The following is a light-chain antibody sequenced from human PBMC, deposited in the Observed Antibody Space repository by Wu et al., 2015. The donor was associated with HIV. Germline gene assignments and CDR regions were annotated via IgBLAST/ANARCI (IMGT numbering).Light chain of an antibody. V-gene: IGKV1-27*01. CDR3: QQYKSAPWT. J-gene: IGKJ1*01. CDR2: DAS. Sequence: DMQMTQSPSSLSASVGDRVTITCRASRDINHFLAWYQQRPGKLPSLLIYDASSGGPSRFSGSGSGTEFTLIISSLQPEDVATYYCQQYKSAPWTFGQGTKVEIK. CDR1: RDINHF.